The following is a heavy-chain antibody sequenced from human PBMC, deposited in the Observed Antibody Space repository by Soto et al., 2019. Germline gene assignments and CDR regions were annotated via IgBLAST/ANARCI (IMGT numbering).Heavy chain of an antibody. CDR3: AKAMSTPSRPRNYFDY. J-gene: IGHJ4*02. D-gene: IGHD6-6*01. Sequence: EVQRLESGGGLVQPGGSLRLSCAASGFTFSNYAMSWVRQAPGKGLEWVSVISGGGGTTYYADSVKGRFTISRDNSKNTLYLQMDSLRAEDTALYYCAKAMSTPSRPRNYFDYWGQGTLVTVSS. CDR1: GFTFSNYA. V-gene: IGHV3-23*01. CDR2: ISGGGGTT.